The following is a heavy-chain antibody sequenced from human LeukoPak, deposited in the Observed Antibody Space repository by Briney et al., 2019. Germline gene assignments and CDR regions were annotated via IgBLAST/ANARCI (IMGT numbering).Heavy chain of an antibody. Sequence: SVKVSFKASGGTSSSYAISWVRQAPGQGLEWMGGIIPIFGTANYAQKFQGRVTITADESTSTAYMELSSLRSEDTAVYYCARSAQLERLVWFDPWGQGTLVTVSS. D-gene: IGHD1-1*01. CDR1: GGTSSSYA. J-gene: IGHJ5*02. CDR3: ARSAQLERLVWFDP. CDR2: IIPIFGTA. V-gene: IGHV1-69*13.